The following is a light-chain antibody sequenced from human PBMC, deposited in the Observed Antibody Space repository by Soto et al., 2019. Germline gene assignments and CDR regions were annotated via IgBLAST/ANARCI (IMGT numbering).Light chain of an antibody. CDR2: EVT. J-gene: IGLJ2*01. V-gene: IGLV2-23*02. Sequence: QAASVSGSPGQSITISCTGTSSDVGSYDLVSWYQHHPGTAPKLILYEVTKRPSGVSNRFSGSKSGNTASLTISGLRTEDDSHYYCCSYANGNTLLFGGGTKLTVL. CDR3: CSYANGNTLL. CDR1: SSDVGSYDL.